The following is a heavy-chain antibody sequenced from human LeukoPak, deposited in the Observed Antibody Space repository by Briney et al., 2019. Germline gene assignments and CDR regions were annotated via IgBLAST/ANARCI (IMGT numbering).Heavy chain of an antibody. J-gene: IGHJ4*02. CDR2: INHSGNT. D-gene: IGHD2-2*01. CDR1: GGSFSGYY. CDR3: ARERREQLLPPYTRSVTYFDY. Sequence: PSETLSLTCAVYGGSFSGYYWSWIRQPPGKGLEWIGEINHSGNTNYNPSLKSRVTISVDTSKNQFSLKLSSVTAADTAVYYCARERREQLLPPYTRSVTYFDYWGQGALVTVSS. V-gene: IGHV4-34*01.